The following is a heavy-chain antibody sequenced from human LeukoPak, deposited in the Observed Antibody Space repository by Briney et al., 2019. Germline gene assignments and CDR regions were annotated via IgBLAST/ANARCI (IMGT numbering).Heavy chain of an antibody. D-gene: IGHD3-22*01. V-gene: IGHV3-23*01. CDR1: GFTFSRSD. J-gene: IGHJ4*02. Sequence: GGSLRLSCEASGFTFSRSDMIWVRQAPGKGLEWVSIISASGGSTFYADSVRGRFTISRDNSKNTLYLQMNSLRAEDTAVYYCAKDMYYYDSSGYSFDYWGQGTLVTVSS. CDR2: ISASGGST. CDR3: AKDMYYYDSSGYSFDY.